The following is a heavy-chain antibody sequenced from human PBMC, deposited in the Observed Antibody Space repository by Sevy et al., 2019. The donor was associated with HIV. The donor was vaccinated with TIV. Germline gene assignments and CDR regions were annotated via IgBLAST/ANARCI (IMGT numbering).Heavy chain of an antibody. Sequence: GGSLRLSCAASGFTFSSYGMHWVRQAPGKGLEWVAVISYDGSNKYYADSVKGRFTISRDNAKNSVYLEVNSLRAEDTAVYYWAREAVACRSGPWRGDFYYACMDVWGQGTTVTVSS. D-gene: IGHD6-19*01. J-gene: IGHJ6*02. V-gene: IGHV3-30*03. CDR3: AREAVACRSGPWRGDFYYACMDV. CDR2: ISYDGSNK. CDR1: GFTFSSYG.